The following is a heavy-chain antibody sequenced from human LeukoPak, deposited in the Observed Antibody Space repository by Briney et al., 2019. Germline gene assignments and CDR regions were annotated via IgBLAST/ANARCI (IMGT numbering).Heavy chain of an antibody. CDR1: GGSISAYY. CDR3: ARSPHNSAWYEKWFDP. J-gene: IGHJ5*02. Sequence: SETLSLTCTVSGGSISAYYWSWIRQSPGKGLEWIADISASGGTNYNPSLESRVTVSIDSSKNQFSLKLSSVTAADTAVFYCARSPHNSAWYEKWFDPWGQGTLVTVSS. D-gene: IGHD6-19*01. CDR2: ISASGGT. V-gene: IGHV4-4*08.